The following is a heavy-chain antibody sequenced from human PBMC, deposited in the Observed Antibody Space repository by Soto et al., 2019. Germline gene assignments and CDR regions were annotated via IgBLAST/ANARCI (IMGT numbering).Heavy chain of an antibody. Sequence: QVQLVQSGAEVKKPGSSVKVSCKASGGTFSSYTISWVRQAPGQGLEWMGRIIPILGIANYAQNFQGRVTITADKSTSTAYMDLSSLRFEDTAVYYCASYSGSVVASDAFDIWGQGTMVTVSS. CDR1: GGTFSSYT. V-gene: IGHV1-69*02. D-gene: IGHD2-21*01. J-gene: IGHJ3*02. CDR2: IIPILGIA. CDR3: ASYSGSVVASDAFDI.